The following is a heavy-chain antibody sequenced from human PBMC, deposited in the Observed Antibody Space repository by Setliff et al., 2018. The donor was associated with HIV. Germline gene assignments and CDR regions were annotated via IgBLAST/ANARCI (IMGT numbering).Heavy chain of an antibody. CDR2: INSDRITT. CDR1: GFSFSSHW. Sequence: GGSLRLSCAGSGFSFSSHWTHWVRQAPGKGLVWVSRINSDRITTAYADSVKGRFTISRDNAKSTLYLQMNSLRVEDTAVYYCAREDVTTSGLDLWGRGTMVTVSS. V-gene: IGHV3-74*01. CDR3: AREDVTTSGLDL. J-gene: IGHJ3*01. D-gene: IGHD4-17*01.